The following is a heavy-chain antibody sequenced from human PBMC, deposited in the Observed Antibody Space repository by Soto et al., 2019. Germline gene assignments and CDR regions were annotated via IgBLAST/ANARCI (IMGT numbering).Heavy chain of an antibody. CDR1: GDCFTSIYC. D-gene: IGHD2-21*01. CDR2: IYRSGTT. CDR3: ARVGEGSRHNYYGMDV. Sequence: WETLSLTCAASGDCFTSIYCWSWVRQPAGDRLEWMGEIYRSGTTNYNPSLKSHVTISVDKSTNQFSLTLSSVTAAATDVYYCARVGEGSRHNYYGMDVWGQGTTVTVSS. V-gene: IGHV4-4*02. J-gene: IGHJ6*02.